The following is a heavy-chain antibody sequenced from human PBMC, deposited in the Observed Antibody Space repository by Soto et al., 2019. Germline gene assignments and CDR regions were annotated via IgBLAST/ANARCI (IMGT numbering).Heavy chain of an antibody. Sequence: EVQLAESGGGLGQPGGSLRLSCAASGFTFSNYWINWVRQAPGKGLEWVANIKQDGSERYYVDSVKGRFTISRDNAKNSPYLQMDSLSAEDTAVYYCARGCFRLGVSNGGERFDSWGQGTLVTVSS. CDR3: ARGCFRLGVSNGGERFDS. CDR2: IKQDGSER. V-gene: IGHV3-7*04. J-gene: IGHJ4*02. D-gene: IGHD3-16*01. CDR1: GFTFSNYW.